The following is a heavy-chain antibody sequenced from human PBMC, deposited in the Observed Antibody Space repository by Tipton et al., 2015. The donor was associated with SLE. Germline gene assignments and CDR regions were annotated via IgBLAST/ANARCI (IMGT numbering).Heavy chain of an antibody. Sequence: QSGPEVKKPGASVKVSCKASGYTFTSYDINWVRQAPGQGLEWMGWISAYNGNTNYAQKLQGRVTMTTDTSTSTAYMELRSLRSDDTAVYYCARSSVGYSSGEGLLPFDYWGQGTLVTVSS. J-gene: IGHJ4*02. V-gene: IGHV1-18*01. D-gene: IGHD6-19*01. CDR1: GYTFTSYD. CDR3: ARSSVGYSSGEGLLPFDY. CDR2: ISAYNGNT.